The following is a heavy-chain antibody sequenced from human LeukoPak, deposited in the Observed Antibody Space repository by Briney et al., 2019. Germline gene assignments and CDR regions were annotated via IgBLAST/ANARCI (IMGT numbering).Heavy chain of an antibody. Sequence: GGSLRLSCAASEFSVGSNYMTRVRQAPGQGLEWVSLIYSGGSTYYADSVKGRFTISRDNSKNTLYLQMNSLRAEDTAVYYCARVRGYYYYYYYMDVWGKGTTVTVSS. D-gene: IGHD5-24*01. J-gene: IGHJ6*03. V-gene: IGHV3-66*01. CDR2: IYSGGST. CDR3: ARVRGYYYYYYYMDV. CDR1: EFSVGSNY.